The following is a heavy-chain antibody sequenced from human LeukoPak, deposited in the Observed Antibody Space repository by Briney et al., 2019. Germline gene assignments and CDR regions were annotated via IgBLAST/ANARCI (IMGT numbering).Heavy chain of an antibody. CDR1: GGSISSSSYY. V-gene: IGHV4-39*01. CDR2: IYYSGST. Sequence: SETLSLTCTVSGGSISSSSYYRGCIRQPPGAGLEWIGSIYYSGSTYYKPSLKSRVTIAVDTSKNQFSLKLSSVTAADTAVYYCARVYSGSYYALGYWGQGTLVTVSS. CDR3: ARVYSGSYYALGY. D-gene: IGHD1-26*01. J-gene: IGHJ4*02.